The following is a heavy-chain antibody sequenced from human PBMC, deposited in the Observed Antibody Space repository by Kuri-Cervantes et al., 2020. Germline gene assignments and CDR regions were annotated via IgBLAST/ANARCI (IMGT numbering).Heavy chain of an antibody. CDR1: GFTFSNYN. V-gene: IGHV3-30*18. J-gene: IGHJ4*02. D-gene: IGHD2-15*01. Sequence: GESLKISCAASGFTFSNYNMNWVRQAPGKGLEWVAVISYDGSNKYYADSVKGRFTISRDNSKNTLYLQMNSLRAEDTAVYYCAKDFYSYCSGGSCYSPFDYWGQGTLVTVSS. CDR2: ISYDGSNK. CDR3: AKDFYSYCSGGSCYSPFDY.